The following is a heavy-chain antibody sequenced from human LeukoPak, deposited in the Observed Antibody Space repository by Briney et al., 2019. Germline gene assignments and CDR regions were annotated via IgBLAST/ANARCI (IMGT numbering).Heavy chain of an antibody. D-gene: IGHD3-10*01. V-gene: IGHV3-74*03. Sequence: PGGSLRLSCAASGFTFSNYWVHWVRQAPGKGLVWVSRINRDGSTTKYADSVKGRFTVSRDNAKNTLNLQMNSLRAEDIAVYYCARDKKSGESSEIDYWGQGTLVTVSS. J-gene: IGHJ4*02. CDR3: ARDKKSGESSEIDY. CDR2: INRDGSTT. CDR1: GFTFSNYW.